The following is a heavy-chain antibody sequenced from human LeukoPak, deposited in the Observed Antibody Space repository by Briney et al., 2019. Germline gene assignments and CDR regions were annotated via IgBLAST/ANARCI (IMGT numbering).Heavy chain of an antibody. J-gene: IGHJ4*02. Sequence: GGSLRLSCVASGFTFSNYWMHWVRQAPGKGLVWVSRINSDGSSTSYADSVKGRFTISRDKAKNTLYLQMNSLRAEDTAVYYCARDLGAAAGTSYWGQGTLVTVSS. V-gene: IGHV3-74*01. CDR2: INSDGSST. CDR3: ARDLGAAAGTSY. D-gene: IGHD6-13*01. CDR1: GFTFSNYW.